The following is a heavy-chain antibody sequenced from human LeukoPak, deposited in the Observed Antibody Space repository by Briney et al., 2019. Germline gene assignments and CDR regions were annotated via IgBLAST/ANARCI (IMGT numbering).Heavy chain of an antibody. CDR1: GFTVSSNY. CDR2: IYISGNT. Sequence: PGGSLRLSSAASGFTVSSNYMSWVLQAPGKGLEWVSVIYISGNTYYADSVKGRFTISRDISKNTLYLQMNSLRAEDTAVYYCARGENRPFDYWGQGSLVTVSS. V-gene: IGHV3-53*01. J-gene: IGHJ4*02. CDR3: ARGENRPFDY.